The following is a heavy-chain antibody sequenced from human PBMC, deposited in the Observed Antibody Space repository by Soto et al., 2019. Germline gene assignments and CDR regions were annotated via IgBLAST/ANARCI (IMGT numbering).Heavy chain of an antibody. CDR3: ARLTTTVFYYYYYGMDV. CDR2: IIPIFGTA. D-gene: IGHD4-4*01. J-gene: IGHJ6*02. Sequence: ASVKVSCKASGGTFSSYAISWVRQAPGQGLEWMGGIIPIFGTANYAQKFQGRVTITADKSTSTAYMELSSLGSEDTAVYYCARLTTTVFYYYYYGMDVWGQGTTVTVSS. CDR1: GGTFSSYA. V-gene: IGHV1-69*06.